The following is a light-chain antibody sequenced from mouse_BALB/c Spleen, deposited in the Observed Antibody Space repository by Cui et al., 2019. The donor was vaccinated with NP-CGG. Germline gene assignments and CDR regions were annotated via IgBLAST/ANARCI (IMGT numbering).Light chain of an antibody. CDR2: GTH. CDR1: TGAVTTSNY. J-gene: IGLJ1*01. V-gene: IGLV1*01. CDR3: ALWYSNHWV. Sequence: QAVVTQESALTTSPGETVTLTCHSSTGAVTTSNYANWVQEKPDHLFTGLIGGTHNRAPGVPARFSGSLIGDRAALTITGTQTEDEAIYFCALWYSNHWVFGGGTKLTVL.